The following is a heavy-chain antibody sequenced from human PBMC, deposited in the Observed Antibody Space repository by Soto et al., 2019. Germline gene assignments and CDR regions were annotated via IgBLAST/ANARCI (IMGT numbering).Heavy chain of an antibody. Sequence: PSETLSLICTVSAGYISSGFYFWSWMRQPPGKGLEWLGHIYSSGTAYYNPSLKSRLTISVDASKNQFSLKLTSVTAADTAIYYCASRQQQVALVDYWGQGTLVTVSS. D-gene: IGHD5-12*01. CDR3: ASRQQQVALVDY. J-gene: IGHJ4*02. V-gene: IGHV4-30-4*01. CDR2: IYSSGTA. CDR1: AGYISSGFYF.